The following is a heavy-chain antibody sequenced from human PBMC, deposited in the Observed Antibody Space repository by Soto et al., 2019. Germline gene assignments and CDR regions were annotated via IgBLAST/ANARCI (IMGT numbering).Heavy chain of an antibody. V-gene: IGHV1-24*01. CDR3: ATAKADILTGYYKGDAFDI. J-gene: IGHJ3*02. CDR1: GYTLTELS. Sequence: QVQLVQSGAEVKKPGASVKVSCKVSGYTLTELSMHWVLQAPGKGRAWMGGFDPEDGETIYAQKFQGRVTMTEDTSTDTAYMELSSLRSEDTAVYYCATAKADILTGYYKGDAFDIWGQGTMVTVSS. CDR2: FDPEDGET. D-gene: IGHD3-9*01.